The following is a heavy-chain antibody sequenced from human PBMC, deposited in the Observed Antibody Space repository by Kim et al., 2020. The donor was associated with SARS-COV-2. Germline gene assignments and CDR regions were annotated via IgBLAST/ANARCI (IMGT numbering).Heavy chain of an antibody. J-gene: IGHJ3*02. D-gene: IGHD3-9*01. Sequence: GGSLRLSCAASGFTFSSYAMHWVRQAPGKGLEWVAVISYDGSNKYYADSVKGRFTISRDNSKNTLYLQMNSLRAEDTAVYYCARESTRYFGESDAFDIWGQGTMVTVSS. CDR3: ARESTRYFGESDAFDI. CDR2: ISYDGSNK. V-gene: IGHV3-30*04. CDR1: GFTFSSYA.